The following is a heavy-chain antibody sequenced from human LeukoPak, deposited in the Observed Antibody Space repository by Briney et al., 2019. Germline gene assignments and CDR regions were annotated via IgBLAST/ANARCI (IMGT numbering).Heavy chain of an antibody. J-gene: IGHJ4*02. V-gene: IGHV3-7*01. CDR1: GLTFSSSW. CDR2: INPDGNKK. D-gene: IGHD3-3*01. Sequence: GGSLRLSCAVSGLTFSSSWMDWVRQAPGKGLEWVASINPDGNKKYSADSVKGRFTISRDNAKNSLYLQMNSLRAEDTAVYYCARVRSGDFWSGYYQHWGQGTLVTVSS. CDR3: ARVRSGDFWSGYYQH.